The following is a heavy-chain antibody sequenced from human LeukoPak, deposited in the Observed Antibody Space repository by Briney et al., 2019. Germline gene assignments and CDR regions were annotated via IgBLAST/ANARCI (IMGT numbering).Heavy chain of an antibody. Sequence: SQTLSLTCAFSGDSVSSNSVAWNWIRQSPSRGLEWLGRTYYRSKWYDDYAVSVKSRITINPDTSKNQFSLQLNSVTPEDTAVYYCARDRGGSGWDHFDCWGQGTLVTVSS. CDR2: TYYRSKWYD. CDR1: GDSVSSNSVA. CDR3: ARDRGGSGWDHFDC. V-gene: IGHV6-1*01. J-gene: IGHJ4*02. D-gene: IGHD6-19*01.